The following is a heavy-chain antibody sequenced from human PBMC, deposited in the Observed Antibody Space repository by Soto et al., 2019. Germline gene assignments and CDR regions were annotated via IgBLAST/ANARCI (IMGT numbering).Heavy chain of an antibody. J-gene: IGHJ4*02. CDR3: ARDLWFGELSSYFDY. V-gene: IGHV3-7*01. CDR1: GFTFSSYW. D-gene: IGHD3-10*01. Sequence: GGSLRLSCAASGFTFSSYWMSWVRQAPGKGLEWVANIKQDGSEKYYVDSVKGRFTISRDNAKNSLYLQMNSLRAEDTAVYYCARDLWFGELSSYFDYWGQGTLVTVSS. CDR2: IKQDGSEK.